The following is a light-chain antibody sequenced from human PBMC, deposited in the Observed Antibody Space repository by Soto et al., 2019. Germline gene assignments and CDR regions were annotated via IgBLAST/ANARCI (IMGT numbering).Light chain of an antibody. Sequence: QSALTQPASVSGSPGQSITISCTGTSSDVGGYNYVSWYQQHPGKAPKLMIYDVSNRPSGVSNRFSGSKSANTVSLTISGLQAEDEGDYYCSSYTTISTYVFGTGTKLTVL. CDR2: DVS. CDR3: SSYTTISTYV. J-gene: IGLJ1*01. V-gene: IGLV2-14*03. CDR1: SSDVGGYNY.